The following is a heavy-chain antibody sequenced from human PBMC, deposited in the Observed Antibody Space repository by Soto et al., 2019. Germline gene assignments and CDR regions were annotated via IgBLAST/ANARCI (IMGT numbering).Heavy chain of an antibody. D-gene: IGHD5-18*01. J-gene: IGHJ6*02. CDR2: IYSGGST. CDR3: ARDGGGYSYGYNYYGMDV. CDR1: GFTVSSNY. Sequence: EVQLVESGGGLIQPGGSLRLSCAASGFTVSSNYMSWVRQAPGKGLEWVSVIYSGGSTYYADSVKGRFTISRDNSKDPLYLQMNSLRAEDTAVYYCARDGGGYSYGYNYYGMDVWGQGTTVTVSS. V-gene: IGHV3-53*01.